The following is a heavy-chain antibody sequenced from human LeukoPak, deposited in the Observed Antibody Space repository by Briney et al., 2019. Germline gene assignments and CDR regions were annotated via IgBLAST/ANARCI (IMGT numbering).Heavy chain of an antibody. Sequence: SVEVSCKASGGTFSSYAISWVRQAPGQGLEWMGGIIPIFGTANYAQKFQGRVTITADESMSTAYMELSSLRSEDTAVYYCARLSGWYGRGFDYWGQGTLVTVSS. CDR1: GGTFSSYA. CDR3: ARLSGWYGRGFDY. D-gene: IGHD6-19*01. V-gene: IGHV1-69*13. J-gene: IGHJ4*02. CDR2: IIPIFGTA.